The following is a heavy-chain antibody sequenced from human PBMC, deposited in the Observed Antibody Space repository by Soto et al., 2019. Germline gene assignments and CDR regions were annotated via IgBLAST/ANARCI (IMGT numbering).Heavy chain of an antibody. CDR3: AKESMPQHYGDTLFDY. CDR2: FSAGGRA. Sequence: QLLESGGGLVQPGGSLRLSCEASEFSFSSYALSWVRQAPGKGLEWVSTFSAGGRAYYADSVKGRFTIAKDTSKNTLRLQASSLRAEDTAVYYCAKESMPQHYGDTLFDYWGQGTRVTVSS. J-gene: IGHJ4*02. CDR1: EFSFSSYA. V-gene: IGHV3-23*01. D-gene: IGHD4-17*01.